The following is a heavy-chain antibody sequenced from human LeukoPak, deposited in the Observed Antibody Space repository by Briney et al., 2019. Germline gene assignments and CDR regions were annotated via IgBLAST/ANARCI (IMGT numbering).Heavy chain of an antibody. CDR3: ARGGYSSSWYHFDY. CDR1: GFTVGSNY. V-gene: IGHV3-53*01. CDR2: IYSGGTT. J-gene: IGHJ4*02. D-gene: IGHD6-13*01. Sequence: GGSLRLSCAASGFTVGSNYMSWVRQAPGQGLEWVSVIYSGGTTNYADSVKGRFTISRDNSKNTLFLQMNSLRAEDTAVYYCARGGYSSSWYHFDYWGQGTLVTVSS.